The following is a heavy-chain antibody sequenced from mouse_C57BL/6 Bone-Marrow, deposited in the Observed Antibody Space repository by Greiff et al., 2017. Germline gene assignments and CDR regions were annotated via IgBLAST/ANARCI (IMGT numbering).Heavy chain of an antibody. CDR1: GYTFTSYW. D-gene: IGHD2-4*01. V-gene: IGHV1-52*01. CDR3: ARWGYDYDVNAWFAY. J-gene: IGHJ3*01. Sequence: QVQLQQPGAELVRPGSSVKLSCKASGYTFTSYWMHWVKQRPIQGLEWIGNIDPSDSETHYNQKFKDKATLTVDKSSSTAYMQLSSLTSEDSSVYYCARWGYDYDVNAWFAYWGQGTLVTVSA. CDR2: IDPSDSET.